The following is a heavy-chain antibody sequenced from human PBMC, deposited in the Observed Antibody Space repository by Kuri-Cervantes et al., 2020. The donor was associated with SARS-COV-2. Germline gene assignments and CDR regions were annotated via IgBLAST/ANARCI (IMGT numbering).Heavy chain of an antibody. V-gene: IGHV3-7*01. CDR1: GFTSSSYS. J-gene: IGHJ4*02. D-gene: IGHD3-3*01. CDR3: ADLTEDFWSGYLGAH. Sequence: LSLTCAASGFTSSSYSMNWVRQAPGKGLEWVANIKQDGSEKYYVDSVKGRFTISRDNAKNTLYLQMNSLRAEDTAVYHCADLTEDFWSGYLGAHWGQGTLVTVSS. CDR2: IKQDGSEK.